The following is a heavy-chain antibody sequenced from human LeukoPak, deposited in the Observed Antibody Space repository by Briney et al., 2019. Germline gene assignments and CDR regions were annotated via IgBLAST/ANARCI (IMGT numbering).Heavy chain of an antibody. CDR3: ASPRTTGTTGS. D-gene: IGHD1-1*01. Sequence: HPGGSLRLSCAASGFTFSSYWMHWVRQAPGKGLVWVSHINTDGSSTNYADSVKGRSTISRDNAKNTLYLQMNSLRAEDTAVYYCASPRTTGTTGSWGQGTLVTVSS. V-gene: IGHV3-74*01. CDR1: GFTFSSYW. J-gene: IGHJ4*02. CDR2: INTDGSST.